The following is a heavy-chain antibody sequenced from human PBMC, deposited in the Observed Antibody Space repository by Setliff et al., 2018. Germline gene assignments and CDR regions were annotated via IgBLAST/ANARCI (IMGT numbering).Heavy chain of an antibody. D-gene: IGHD2-21*01. CDR2: IRHEGYNK. CDR1: GFTFSRYG. V-gene: IGHV3-30*02. CDR3: AKDSLEVVIALHGMDV. J-gene: IGHJ6*01. Sequence: GGSLSLSCAASGFTFSRYGMYWVRQAPGKGLGWVAFIRHEGYNKYYADSVQGRFTISRDNSKNTLFLQMDSLRDDDTAVYYCAKDSLEVVIALHGMDVWGQGTTVTVSS.